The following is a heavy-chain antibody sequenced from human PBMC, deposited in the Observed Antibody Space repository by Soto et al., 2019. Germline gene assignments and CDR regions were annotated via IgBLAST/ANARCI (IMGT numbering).Heavy chain of an antibody. CDR2: IYFTGST. J-gene: IGHJ5*02. CDR3: TRGPPRVQWFDP. Sequence: SETLSLTCTVSGGAVSSGTYYWSWIRQPPGKGLEWIGHIYFTGSTNYNPSLKSRVTTSLDTSRNQFSLKLSSVTAADTAVYYCTRGPPRVQWFDPWGLGTLVTVSS. CDR1: GGAVSSGTYY. V-gene: IGHV4-61*01.